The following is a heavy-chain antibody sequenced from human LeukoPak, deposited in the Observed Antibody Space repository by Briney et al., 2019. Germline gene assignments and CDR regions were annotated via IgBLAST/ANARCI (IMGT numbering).Heavy chain of an antibody. V-gene: IGHV1-69*06. CDR3: ARGLWFGELLDY. J-gene: IGHJ4*02. D-gene: IGHD3-10*01. CDR2: IIPIFGTA. Sequence: SVKVSCKASGGTFSSYAISWVRQAPGQGLEWMGGIIPIFGTANYAQKFQGRVTITADKSTSTAYMELSSLRSEDTAVYYCARGLWFGELLDYWGQGTLVTVSS. CDR1: GGTFSSYA.